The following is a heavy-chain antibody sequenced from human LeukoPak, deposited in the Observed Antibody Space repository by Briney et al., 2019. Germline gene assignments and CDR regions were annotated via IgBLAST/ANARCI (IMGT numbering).Heavy chain of an antibody. CDR3: ARVGYTSGWYASGWFDP. CDR2: ISYDGSNK. Sequence: PGGSLRLSCAASGFTFSSYAMHWVRQAPGKGLEWVAVISYDGSNKYYADSVKGRFTISRDNSKNTLYLQMNSLRAEDTAVYYCARVGYTSGWYASGWFDPWGQGTLVTVSS. V-gene: IGHV3-30-3*01. D-gene: IGHD6-19*01. CDR1: GFTFSSYA. J-gene: IGHJ5*02.